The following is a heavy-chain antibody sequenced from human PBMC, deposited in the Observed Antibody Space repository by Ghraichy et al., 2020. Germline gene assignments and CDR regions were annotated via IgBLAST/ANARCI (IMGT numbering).Heavy chain of an antibody. CDR3: AKAMNAVGYDMLSGFSLIYF. CDR1: TFAFSNYC. V-gene: IGHV3-30*18. J-gene: IGHJ6*02. CDR2: ISYDGSNK. D-gene: IGHD3-9*01. Sequence: LSLTCAASTFAFSNYCLHWVRQPPGKGLEWVAIISYDGSNKDYPDPVKRRFTISRDTSKNTLYLQMNSLRTEDTAVYYCAKAMNAVGYDMLSGFSLIYFWGQGTTVTVSS.